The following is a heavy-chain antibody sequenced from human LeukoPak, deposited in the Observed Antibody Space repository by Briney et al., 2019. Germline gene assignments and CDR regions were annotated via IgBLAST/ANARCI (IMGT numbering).Heavy chain of an antibody. CDR1: GFTFSSYW. CDR3: ARVEEGYGSGRRENYYYYYMDV. CDR2: IYHSGST. V-gene: IGHV4-4*01. J-gene: IGHJ6*03. D-gene: IGHD3-10*01. Sequence: TGGSLRLSCAASGFTFSSYWMSWVRQPPGKGLEWIGEIYHSGSTNYNPSLKSRVTISVDKSKNQFSLKLSSVTAADTAVYTCARVEEGYGSGRRENYYYYYMDVWGKGTTVTISS.